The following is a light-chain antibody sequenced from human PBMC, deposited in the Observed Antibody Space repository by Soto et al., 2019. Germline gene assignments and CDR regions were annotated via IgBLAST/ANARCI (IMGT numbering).Light chain of an antibody. J-gene: IGKJ5*01. Sequence: EIVMTQSPATLSVSPGERATLSCRASQSVSSNLAWYQQKPGQAPRLLIYSASTRATGIPARFSGSGSGTEFTLTISSLQSEDFAVYYCQQYNNWPRITTFGQGTRLEIK. CDR3: QQYNNWPRITT. CDR2: SAS. CDR1: QSVSSN. V-gene: IGKV3-15*01.